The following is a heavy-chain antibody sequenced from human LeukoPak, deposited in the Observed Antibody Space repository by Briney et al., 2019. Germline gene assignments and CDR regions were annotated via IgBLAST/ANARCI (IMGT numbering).Heavy chain of an antibody. CDR1: GFTFADHV. Sequence: GGSLRLSCVASGFTFADHVFHWIRQVPGKGLEWLAFISEDDDTYYADSVQGRFTISRDNSKNSLYFELQSLTADDAALYYCVKEASDPYFFDFWGQGTLVTVSS. J-gene: IGHJ4*02. V-gene: IGHV3-43*02. CDR3: VKEASDPYFFDF. CDR2: ISEDDDT.